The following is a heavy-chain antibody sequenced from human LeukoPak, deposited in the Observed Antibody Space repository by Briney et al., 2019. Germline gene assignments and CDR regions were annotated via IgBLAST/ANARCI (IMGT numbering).Heavy chain of an antibody. D-gene: IGHD5-24*01. Sequence: SETLSLTCTVFGDSISDSKYFWGWIRQPPGKGLEWIGNFYSGGSTYYNPSLKSRVAISEDTSGKQFSLRLGSVTAADTAVYYCARDLVGYNSNYFDYWGQGTLVTVSS. J-gene: IGHJ4*02. CDR2: FYSGGST. V-gene: IGHV4-39*07. CDR1: GDSISDSKYF. CDR3: ARDLVGYNSNYFDY.